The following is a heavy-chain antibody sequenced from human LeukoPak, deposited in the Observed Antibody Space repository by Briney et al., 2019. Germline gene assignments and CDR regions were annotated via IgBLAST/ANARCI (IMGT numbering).Heavy chain of an antibody. J-gene: IGHJ3*02. D-gene: IGHD2-15*01. Sequence: GGSLRLSCAASGFTFSSYSMNWVRQAPGQGLEWVSYISSSSSTIYYADSVKGRFTISRDNAKNSLYLQMNSLRAEDTAVYYCARQVVVVAAVGAFDIWGQGTMVTVSS. V-gene: IGHV3-48*04. CDR1: GFTFSSYS. CDR2: ISSSSSTI. CDR3: ARQVVVVAAVGAFDI.